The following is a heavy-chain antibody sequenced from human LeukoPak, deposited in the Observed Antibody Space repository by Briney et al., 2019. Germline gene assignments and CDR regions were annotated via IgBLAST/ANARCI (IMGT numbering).Heavy chain of an antibody. V-gene: IGHV1-69*01. D-gene: IGHD1-26*01. CDR1: GGTFSSYA. CDR3: ARVVGATTLDY. J-gene: IGHJ4*02. Sequence: SVKVSFKASGGTFSSYAISWVRQAPGQGLEWMGGIIPIFGTANYAQRFQGRVTITADESTSTAYMELSSLRSEDTAVYYCARVVGATTLDYWGQGTLVTVSS. CDR2: IIPIFGTA.